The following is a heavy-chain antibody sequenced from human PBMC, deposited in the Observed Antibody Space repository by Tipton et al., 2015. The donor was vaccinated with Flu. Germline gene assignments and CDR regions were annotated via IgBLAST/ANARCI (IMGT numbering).Heavy chain of an antibody. V-gene: IGHV4-59*01. D-gene: IGHD6-19*01. CDR2: IYSSGTT. J-gene: IGHJ4*02. CDR3: ARLSSAFYSYFAY. Sequence: TLSLTCTVSGDSISSYYWSWIRQPPGRGLEWIGYIYSSGTTNYNPSLKSRVILSVDTSKNQFSLRLTSVTAADTAVYYCARLSSAFYSYFAYWGQGIPVSVSS. CDR1: GDSISSYY.